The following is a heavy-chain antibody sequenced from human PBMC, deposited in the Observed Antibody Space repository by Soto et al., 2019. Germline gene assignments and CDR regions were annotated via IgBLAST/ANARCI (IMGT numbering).Heavy chain of an antibody. CDR1: GYTFTSYD. Sequence: ASVKVSCNASGYTFTSYDINWVRQATGQGLEWMGWMNPNSGNTGYAQKFQGRVTMTRNTSISTAYMELSSLRSEDTAVYYCARGKSIAARRYFDYWGQGTLVTVSS. J-gene: IGHJ4*02. D-gene: IGHD6-6*01. CDR2: MNPNSGNT. V-gene: IGHV1-8*01. CDR3: ARGKSIAARRYFDY.